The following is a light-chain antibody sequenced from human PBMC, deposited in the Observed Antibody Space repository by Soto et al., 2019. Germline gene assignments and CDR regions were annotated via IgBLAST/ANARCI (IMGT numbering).Light chain of an antibody. Sequence: QSAPTQPASVSGSPGQSITISRTGTSSDAGGYNYVSWYQQHPGTAPKLMIYDVSNRPSGVSNRFSGSKSGNTASLTISGLQAEDEADYYCSSYTSSSTSYVFGTGTKVTVL. V-gene: IGLV2-14*01. CDR2: DVS. CDR3: SSYTSSSTSYV. J-gene: IGLJ1*01. CDR1: SSDAGGYNY.